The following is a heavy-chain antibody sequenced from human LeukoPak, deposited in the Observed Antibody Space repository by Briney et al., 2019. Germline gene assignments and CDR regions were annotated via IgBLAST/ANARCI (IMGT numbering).Heavy chain of an antibody. CDR1: GYTFTSYD. D-gene: IGHD3-22*01. V-gene: IGHV1-8*01. CDR2: MSPNSGNT. Sequence: ASVKVSCKASGYTFTSYDINWVRQATGQGFEWMGWMSPNSGNTGYAQKFQGRVTMTRSTSISTAYMELSSLRSEDTAVYYCARGGYYDSSGYYYGGAFDIWGQGTMVTVSS. CDR3: ARGGYYDSSGYYYGGAFDI. J-gene: IGHJ3*02.